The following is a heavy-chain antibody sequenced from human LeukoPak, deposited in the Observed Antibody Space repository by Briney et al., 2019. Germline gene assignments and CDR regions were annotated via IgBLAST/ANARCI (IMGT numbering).Heavy chain of an antibody. V-gene: IGHV3-53*01. D-gene: IGHD1-1*01. CDR1: GFTVSSNY. CDR3: ARDYTGTQWNPFDY. J-gene: IGHJ4*02. Sequence: PGGSLRLSCAAFGFTVSSNYMSWVRQAPGKGLEWVSVIFGGGGTYYGDSVRGRFTISRDNAKNSLYLQMNSLRAEDTAVYYCARDYTGTQWNPFDYWGQGTLVTVSS. CDR2: IFGGGGT.